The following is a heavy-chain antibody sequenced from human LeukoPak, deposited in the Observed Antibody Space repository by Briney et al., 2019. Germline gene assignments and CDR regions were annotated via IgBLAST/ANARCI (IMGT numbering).Heavy chain of an antibody. CDR3: ASMDYLQVAAGNWFDP. CDR1: GYTFTIYD. J-gene: IGHJ5*02. Sequence: GASVKVSCKASGYTFTIYDINWVRQAPGQGLEWIGWMKSKKGDTGYAQKFQARVTMTRDTSIGTAYMELGSLTSEDTAVYYCASMDYLQVAAGNWFDPWGQGTLVTVSS. D-gene: IGHD2-15*01. V-gene: IGHV1-8*01. CDR2: MKSKKGDT.